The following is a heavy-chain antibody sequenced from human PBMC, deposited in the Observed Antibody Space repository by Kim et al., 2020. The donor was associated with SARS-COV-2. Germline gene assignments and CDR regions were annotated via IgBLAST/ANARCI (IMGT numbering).Heavy chain of an antibody. D-gene: IGHD3-3*01. J-gene: IGHJ5*02. CDR2: IYYSGST. CDR1: GGSISSYY. Sequence: SETLSLTCTVSGGSISSYYWSWIRQPPGKGLEWIGYIYYSGSTNYNPSLKSRVTISVDTSKNQFSLKLSSVTAADTAVYYCARGPRDDFFRSGYHKGGGWFDPWGQGTLVTVSS. CDR3: ARGPRDDFFRSGYHKGGGWFDP. V-gene: IGHV4-59*13.